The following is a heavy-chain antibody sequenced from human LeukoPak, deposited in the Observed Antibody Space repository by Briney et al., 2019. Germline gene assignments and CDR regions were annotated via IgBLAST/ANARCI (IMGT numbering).Heavy chain of an antibody. CDR2: IYRSGSA. J-gene: IGHJ6*02. Sequence: SQSLSLTCTVAAASVGSDYWSWVRQPPGRRVGWLGYIYRSGSAKHNSSLKSRVPTSVDTCKNQFSLKLSSVTAADTGVYYCASSPMVRHTDYYYYGMDVWGQGTPVTVSS. CDR1: AASVGSDY. CDR3: ASSPMVRHTDYYYYGMDV. V-gene: IGHV4-4*08. D-gene: IGHD3-10*01.